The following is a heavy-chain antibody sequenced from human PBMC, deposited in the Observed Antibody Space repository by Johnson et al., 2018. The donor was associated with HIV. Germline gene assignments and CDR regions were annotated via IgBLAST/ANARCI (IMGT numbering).Heavy chain of an antibody. CDR1: GFTFSDYY. D-gene: IGHD6-19*01. J-gene: IGHJ3*02. Sequence: QVQLVESGGGLVKPGGSLRLSCAASGFTFSDYYMSWIRQAPGKGLEWVSAISGSGGSTYYADSVKGRFTISRDNAKHSLYLQMNSLRAEDTAVYYCAREGYGGGWSGFNAFDIWGQGTMVTVSS. CDR3: AREGYGGGWSGFNAFDI. V-gene: IGHV3-11*04. CDR2: ISGSGGST.